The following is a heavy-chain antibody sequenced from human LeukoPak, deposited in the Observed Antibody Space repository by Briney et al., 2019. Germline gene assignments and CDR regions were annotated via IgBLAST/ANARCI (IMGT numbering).Heavy chain of an antibody. Sequence: SETLSLTCTVSGGSISSGSYYWSWIRQPAGKGLEWIGRIYTSRSTNYNPSLKSRVTISVDTSKNQFSLKLSSVTAADTAVYYCARASSYGFFVIDYWGQGTLVTVSS. J-gene: IGHJ4*02. CDR3: ARASSYGFFVIDY. CDR2: IYTSRST. V-gene: IGHV4-61*02. CDR1: GGSISSGSYY. D-gene: IGHD5-18*01.